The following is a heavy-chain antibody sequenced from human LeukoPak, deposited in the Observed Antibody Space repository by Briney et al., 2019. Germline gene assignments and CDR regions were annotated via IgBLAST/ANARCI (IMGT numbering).Heavy chain of an antibody. CDR2: IKSKTDGGTT. CDR3: TTYYYDSSGYYSRA. D-gene: IGHD3-22*01. CDR1: GFTFSNAW. J-gene: IGHJ4*02. Sequence: GGSLRLSCAASGFTFSNAWMSWVRQAPGKGLEWVGRIKSKTDGGTTDYAAPVKGRFTFSRDDSKNTLYLQMNSLKTEDTAVYYCTTYYYDSSGYYSRAWGQGTLVTVSS. V-gene: IGHV3-15*01.